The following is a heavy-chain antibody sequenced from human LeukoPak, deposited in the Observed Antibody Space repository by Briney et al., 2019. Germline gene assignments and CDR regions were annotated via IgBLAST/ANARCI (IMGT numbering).Heavy chain of an antibody. CDR2: ISPRSDVT. D-gene: IGHD6-19*01. V-gene: IGHV3-48*04. CDR3: ARDYSGWSLGY. Sequence: GGSLRLSCAASGFTFNSYAMNWVRQAPGKGLEWISYISPRSDVTYYADSVKGRFTISRDNAKNALYLQMNSLRVEDTALYYCARDYSGWSLGYWGQGTQGTVS. CDR1: GFTFNSYA. J-gene: IGHJ4*02.